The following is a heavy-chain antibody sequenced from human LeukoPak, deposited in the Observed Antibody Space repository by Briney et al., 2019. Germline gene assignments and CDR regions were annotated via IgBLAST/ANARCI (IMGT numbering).Heavy chain of an antibody. Sequence: PGGSLRLSCAASGFTFSSYWMSWVRQAPGKGLEWVANIKQDGSEKYYVDSVKGRFTISRDNAKNSLYLQMNSLRAEDTAVYYCARDGLWFGECYMDVWGKGTTVTISS. CDR2: IKQDGSEK. CDR1: GFTFSSYW. V-gene: IGHV3-7*01. J-gene: IGHJ6*03. CDR3: ARDGLWFGECYMDV. D-gene: IGHD3-10*01.